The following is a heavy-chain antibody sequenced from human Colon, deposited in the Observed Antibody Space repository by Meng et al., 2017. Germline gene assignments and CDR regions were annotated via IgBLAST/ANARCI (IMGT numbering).Heavy chain of an antibody. CDR3: ARHRTSGWTDEEAAFDI. CDR2: IYPADSET. CDR1: GYNFATYW. Sequence: GESLKISCRGSGYNFATYWIGWVRLLPGKGLGWRGIIYPADSETRYNPSFQGQVTISDDKSISTAYLQWSSLQASDTAMYDCARHRTSGWTDEEAAFDIWGQGTMVTVSS. J-gene: IGHJ3*02. V-gene: IGHV5-51*01. D-gene: IGHD2-8*01.